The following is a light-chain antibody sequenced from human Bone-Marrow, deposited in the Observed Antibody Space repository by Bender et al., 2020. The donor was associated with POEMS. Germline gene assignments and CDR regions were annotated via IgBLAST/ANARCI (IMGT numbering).Light chain of an antibody. CDR3: AVWDYSLNGWV. J-gene: IGLJ3*02. V-gene: IGLV1-44*01. Sequence: QSVLTQPPSASGTPGQRVTISCSGGSSNIGAHAVNWYQHLPGTAPKPLIHSSHRRPSEVPDRFSGSRSGTSASLAIRGLQSEDDADYYCAVWDYSLNGWVFGGGTTLTVL. CDR1: SSNIGAHA. CDR2: SSH.